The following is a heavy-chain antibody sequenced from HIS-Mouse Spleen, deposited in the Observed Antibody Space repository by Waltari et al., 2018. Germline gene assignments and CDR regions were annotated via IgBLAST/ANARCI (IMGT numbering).Heavy chain of an antibody. CDR1: GGSISSSSYY. CDR2: IYYSGST. V-gene: IGHV4-39*07. D-gene: IGHD6-13*01. Sequence: QRQLQESGPGLVKPSETLSLTCTVPGGSISSSSYYWGWIRQPPGKGLEWIGSIYYSGSTYYNPSLKSRVTISVDTSKNQFSLKLSSVTAADTAVYYCAREIPYSSSWYDWYFDLWGRGTLVTVSS. J-gene: IGHJ2*01. CDR3: AREIPYSSSWYDWYFDL.